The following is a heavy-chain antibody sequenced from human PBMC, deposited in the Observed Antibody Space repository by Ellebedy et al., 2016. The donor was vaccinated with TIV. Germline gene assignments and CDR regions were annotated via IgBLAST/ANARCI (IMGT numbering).Heavy chain of an antibody. CDR1: GDSISTTNW. D-gene: IGHD2-2*01. J-gene: IGHJ4*02. CDR3: ARAADFVVAPDY. V-gene: IGHV4-4*02. CDR2: VYHSGTS. Sequence: MPSETLSLTCAVSGDSISTTNWWSWVRQPPGKGLEWIGEVYHSGTSNYNPSLKSRVTISVDKSKTQFSLNLTSVTAADTALYYCARAADFVVAPDYWGQGILVTVSS.